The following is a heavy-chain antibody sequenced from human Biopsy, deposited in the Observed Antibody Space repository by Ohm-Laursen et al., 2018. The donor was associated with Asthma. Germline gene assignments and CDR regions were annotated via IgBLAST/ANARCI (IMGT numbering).Heavy chain of an antibody. CDR3: AKFDGHYYYYGMDV. CDR1: GFTFSSSA. CDR2: ITGSGGTT. Sequence: SLRLSCAASGFTFSSSAMSWVRQAPGKGLERVSAITGSGGTTYYADSVRGRFTISRDNSKNTLYLQMNSLRAEDTAVYYCAKFDGHYYYYGMDVWGQGTTVTVSS. V-gene: IGHV3-23*01. J-gene: IGHJ6*02. D-gene: IGHD4-17*01.